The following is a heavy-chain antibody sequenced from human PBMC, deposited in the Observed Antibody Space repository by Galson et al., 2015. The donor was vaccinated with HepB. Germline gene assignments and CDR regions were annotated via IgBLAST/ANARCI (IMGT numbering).Heavy chain of an antibody. CDR1: GFTSGLTFSSYA. CDR2: ISSSGGTT. CDR3: AKAASRGDYYYYYMDV. V-gene: IGHV3-23*01. Sequence: SLRLSCAASGFTSGLTFSSYAMSWVRQAPGKGMQWVSTISSSGGTTYYADSAEGRFTISRDNSKNTVYLQMNSLRADDTAVYYCAKAASRGDYYYYYMDVWGIGTTVTVSS. J-gene: IGHJ6*03.